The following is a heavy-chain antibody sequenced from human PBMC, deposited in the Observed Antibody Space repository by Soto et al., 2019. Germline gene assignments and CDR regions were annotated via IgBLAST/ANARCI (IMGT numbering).Heavy chain of an antibody. D-gene: IGHD6-13*01. Sequence: GGSLRLSCAASGFTFSSYGMHWVRQAPGKGLEWVAVIWYDGSNKYYADSVKGRFTISRDNSKNTLYLQMNSLRAEDTAVYYCARDLGLRLKRASSSWYTPDYWGQGTLVTVSS. V-gene: IGHV3-33*01. CDR1: GFTFSSYG. CDR3: ARDLGLRLKRASSSWYTPDY. J-gene: IGHJ4*02. CDR2: IWYDGSNK.